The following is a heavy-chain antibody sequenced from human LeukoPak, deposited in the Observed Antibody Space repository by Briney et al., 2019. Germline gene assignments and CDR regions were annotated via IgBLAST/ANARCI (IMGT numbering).Heavy chain of an antibody. CDR3: ARTLAGQPRWDNFDI. Sequence: VGPLRFSCEGPGFTFSDYYMDRSPQAPGKWLECVGRPGRKCHSYTIDLAPSVKGRFTFSRDDSETSVYLHMNSLRTEDTAVYFCARTLAGQPRWDNFDIWGQGTMVTVSS. V-gene: IGHV3-72*01. CDR1: GFTFSDYY. J-gene: IGHJ3*02. D-gene: IGHD4-23*01. CDR2: PGRKCHSYTI.